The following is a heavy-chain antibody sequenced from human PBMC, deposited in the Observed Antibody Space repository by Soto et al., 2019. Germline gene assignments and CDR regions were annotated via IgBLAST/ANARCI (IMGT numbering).Heavy chain of an antibody. CDR1: GFTFGTYA. D-gene: IGHD3-3*01. Sequence: EVQVLESGGDLVQPGGSLRLSCAASGFTFGTYAMSWVRQAPGKGLEWVSTISGTGDSTYYADSVKGRFTISRDNSKNTLYLQMNSLRAEDTAIYYCAKGWSGFFDFWGQGTLVTVSS. V-gene: IGHV3-23*01. CDR3: AKGWSGFFDF. J-gene: IGHJ4*02. CDR2: ISGTGDST.